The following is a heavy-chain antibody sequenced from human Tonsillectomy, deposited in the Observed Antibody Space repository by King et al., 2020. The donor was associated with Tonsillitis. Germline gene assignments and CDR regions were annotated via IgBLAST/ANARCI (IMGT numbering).Heavy chain of an antibody. CDR3: ARGPRPGYFLH. CDR2: LYSEGTT. CDR1: GFTVATNY. V-gene: IGHV3-53*01. J-gene: IGHJ1*01. Sequence: VQLVESGGGLVQPGGSLTLSCAASGFTVATNYMSWVRQAPGKGLEWVSFLYSEGTTYYADSVKGRFTISRDDSKNTLFLQLNSLRAEDTAVYFCARGPRPGYFLHSGQGTLVIVSS.